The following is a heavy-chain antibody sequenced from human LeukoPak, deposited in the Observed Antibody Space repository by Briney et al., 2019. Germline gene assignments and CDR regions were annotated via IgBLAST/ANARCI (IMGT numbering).Heavy chain of an antibody. CDR3: ARLGGYSSSWVDY. V-gene: IGHV4-59*08. CDR2: IYYSGST. J-gene: IGHJ4*02. CDR1: GGSISSYY. D-gene: IGHD6-13*01. Sequence: SETLSLTCTVSGGSISSYYWSWIRQPPGKGLEWIGYIYYSGSTNYNPSLKSRVTISVDTSKNQFSLKLSSVTAADTAVYYCARLGGYSSSWVDYWGQGTLVTVSS.